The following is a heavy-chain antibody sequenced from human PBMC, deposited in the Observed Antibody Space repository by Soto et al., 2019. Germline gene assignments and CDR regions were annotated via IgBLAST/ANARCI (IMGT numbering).Heavy chain of an antibody. Sequence: GGSLRLSCAASGFTFSSYSMNWVRQAPGKGLEWVSYISSSSSTIYYADSVKGRFTISRDNAKNSLYLQMNSLRDEDTAVYYCARDRPYYYDSSGYYGGLDYWGQGTLVTVSS. CDR1: GFTFSSYS. J-gene: IGHJ4*02. CDR2: ISSSSSTI. V-gene: IGHV3-48*02. CDR3: ARDRPYYYDSSGYYGGLDY. D-gene: IGHD3-22*01.